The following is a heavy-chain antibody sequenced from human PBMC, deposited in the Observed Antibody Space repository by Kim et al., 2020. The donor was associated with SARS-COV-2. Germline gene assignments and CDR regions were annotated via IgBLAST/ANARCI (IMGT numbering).Heavy chain of an antibody. CDR1: GGSINSVDYY. CDR3: ARDWDFDSSGHPDAFDI. Sequence: SETLSLTCTVSGGSINSVDYYWSWVRQLPGKGLEWIGYIYYSGNTKYNPSLTSRVLISIDESKNQFSLKLNSVTAADTAVYYCARDWDFDSSGHPDAFDIWGRGTTVIVSS. CDR2: IYYSGNT. D-gene: IGHD3-22*01. V-gene: IGHV4-31*03. J-gene: IGHJ3*02.